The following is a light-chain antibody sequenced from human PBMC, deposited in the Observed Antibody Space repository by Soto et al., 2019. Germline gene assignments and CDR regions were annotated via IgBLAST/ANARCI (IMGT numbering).Light chain of an antibody. V-gene: IGLV3-21*04. CDR1: NIESQN. CDR3: QVWDRSSDHSL. J-gene: IGLJ2*01. Sequence: SYELTQPPSGSVAPGETARLTCGGNNIESQNVQGYQQKPGQAPVLVIYYERGGPSGIPERFSGSNSGNTATLTISRVEAGDEADYYCQVWDRSSDHSLCGGGTKLTVL. CDR2: YER.